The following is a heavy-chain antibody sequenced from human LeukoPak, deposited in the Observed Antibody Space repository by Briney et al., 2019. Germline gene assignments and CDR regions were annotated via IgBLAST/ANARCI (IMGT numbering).Heavy chain of an antibody. CDR3: ARRVTYYYYGMDA. V-gene: IGHV4-39*07. CDR1: GGSISSSSYY. Sequence: SETLSLTCTVSGGSISSSSYYWGWIRQPPGKGLEWIGSIYYSGSTYYNPSLKSRVTISVDTSKNQFSLKLSSVTAADTAVYYCARRVTYYYYGMDAWGQGTTVTVSS. J-gene: IGHJ6*02. CDR2: IYYSGST.